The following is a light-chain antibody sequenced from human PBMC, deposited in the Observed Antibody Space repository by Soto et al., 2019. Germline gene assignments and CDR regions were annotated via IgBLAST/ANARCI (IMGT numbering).Light chain of an antibody. CDR3: QQYNNWPLT. CDR2: GAS. CDR1: QSVSSY. Sequence: EVVMTQSPATLSVSPGERATLSCRASQSVSSYLAWYQQKPRQAPRLLIYGASTRATAIPARFSGSGSGTEFTLTISSLQSEDFAAYYCQQYNNWPLTFGQGTKVEIK. J-gene: IGKJ1*01. V-gene: IGKV3-15*01.